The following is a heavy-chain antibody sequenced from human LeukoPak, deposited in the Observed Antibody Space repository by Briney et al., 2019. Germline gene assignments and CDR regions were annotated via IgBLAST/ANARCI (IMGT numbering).Heavy chain of an antibody. CDR3: ARLGRYSYGPPFDY. J-gene: IGHJ4*02. CDR2: IYYNGIS. CDR1: GGSISGYY. Sequence: SETLSLTCTVSGGSISGYYWSWIRQPPGKGLEWIAYIYYNGISNYNPSLKSRVIISVDSSKNQFSLKLISVTAADTAVYYCARLGRYSYGPPFDYWGQGTLVTVSS. V-gene: IGHV4-59*01. D-gene: IGHD5-18*01.